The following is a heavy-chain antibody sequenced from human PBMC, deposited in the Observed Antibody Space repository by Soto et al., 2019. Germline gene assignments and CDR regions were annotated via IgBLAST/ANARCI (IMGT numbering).Heavy chain of an antibody. CDR2: IGTAGDT. D-gene: IGHD3-10*01. V-gene: IGHV3-13*01. CDR3: ARGNPYYYGSGSYSKSPLNYYGMDV. CDR1: GFTFSSYD. Sequence: GGSLRLSCAASGFTFSSYDMHWVRQATGKGLEWVSAIGTAGDTYYPGSVKGRFTISRENAKNSLYLQMNSLRAGDTAVYYCARGNPYYYGSGSYSKSPLNYYGMDVWGQGTTVTVSS. J-gene: IGHJ6*02.